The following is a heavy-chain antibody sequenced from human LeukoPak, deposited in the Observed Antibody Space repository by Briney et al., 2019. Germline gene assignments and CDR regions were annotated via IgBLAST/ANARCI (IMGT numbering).Heavy chain of an antibody. CDR2: IKQDGSEK. V-gene: IGHV3-7*05. CDR1: GFTFSSYW. CDR3: ATEGAEWLRLGDIYYLDH. J-gene: IGHJ4*02. Sequence: PGGSLRLSCAASGFTFSSYWMSWVRQAPAKGLEWVANIKQDGSEKYYVDSMKGRFTISRDNAKNSLYLQMNSLRAEDTAVYYYATEGAEWLRLGDIYYLDHWGQGTLVAVSS. D-gene: IGHD5-12*01.